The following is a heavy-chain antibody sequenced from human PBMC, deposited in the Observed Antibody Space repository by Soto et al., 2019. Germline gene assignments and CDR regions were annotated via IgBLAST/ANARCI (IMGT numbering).Heavy chain of an antibody. D-gene: IGHD3-10*01. J-gene: IGHJ4*02. Sequence: QVQLVESGGGLVKPGGSLRLSCAASGFTFSDSYMSWIRQAPGKGLEWVSYISRSGSVIYYADSVKGRFTISRDDATNSRYLHMNSLRAEDTAVYYCASDSHAVDLGYWGQGTLVTVSS. CDR1: GFTFSDSY. CDR2: ISRSGSVI. CDR3: ASDSHAVDLGY. V-gene: IGHV3-11*01.